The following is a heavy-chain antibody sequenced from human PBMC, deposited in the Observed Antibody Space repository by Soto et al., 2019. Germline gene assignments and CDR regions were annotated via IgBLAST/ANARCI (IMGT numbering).Heavy chain of an antibody. J-gene: IGHJ4*02. CDR3: ARERTGDPTFFDY. Sequence: SESLSLTCTVSVGSFSSSNYYWSWIPQPPGKGLGWLGYIYYSGSASYNPSLKSRITVSVDTSKNQFSLKLSSVTAADTAVYYCARERTGDPTFFDYWGQGTLVTVS. V-gene: IGHV4-61*01. CDR2: IYYSGSA. D-gene: IGHD1-1*01. CDR1: VGSFSSSNYY.